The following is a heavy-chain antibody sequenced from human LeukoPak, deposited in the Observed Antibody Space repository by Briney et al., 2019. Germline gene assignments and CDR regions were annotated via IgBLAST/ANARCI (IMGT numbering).Heavy chain of an antibody. Sequence: SETLSLTCTVSGGSISGYYWSWIRQPAGKGLEWIGRVYTSGSTNYNPSLKSRVTMSIDTSKNQFSLNLSSVTAADTAVYYCAKSPSGRGGYNWCDPWGQGTLVSVFS. V-gene: IGHV4-4*07. CDR1: GGSISGYY. D-gene: IGHD3-16*01. CDR3: AKSPSGRGGYNWCDP. CDR2: VYTSGST. J-gene: IGHJ5*02.